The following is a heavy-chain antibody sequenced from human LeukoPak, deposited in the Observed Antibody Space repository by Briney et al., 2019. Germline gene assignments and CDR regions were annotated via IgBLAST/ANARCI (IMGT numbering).Heavy chain of an antibody. CDR1: GFTFSSYS. V-gene: IGHV3-21*04. J-gene: IGHJ4*02. D-gene: IGHD3-3*01. CDR3: AKEYYDFWSGYDDY. CDR2: ISSSSSYI. Sequence: GGSLRLSCAASGFTFSSYSTNWVRQAPGKGLEWVSSISSSSSYIYYADSVKGRFTISRDNAKNSLYLQMNSLRAEDTAVYYCAKEYYDFWSGYDDYWGQGTLVTVSS.